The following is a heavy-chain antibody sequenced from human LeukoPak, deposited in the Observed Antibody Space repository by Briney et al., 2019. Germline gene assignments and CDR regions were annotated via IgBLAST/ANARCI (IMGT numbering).Heavy chain of an antibody. CDR3: ARGGRHYDDNWFDP. D-gene: IGHD3-3*01. CDR2: ISYDGSNK. Sequence: GGSLRLSCAASGFTFSSYAMHWVRQAPGKGLEWVAVISYDGSNKYYADSVKGRFTISRDNSKNTLYLQMNSLRAEDTAVYYCARGGRHYDDNWFDPWGQGTLVTVSS. J-gene: IGHJ5*02. CDR1: GFTFSSYA. V-gene: IGHV3-30-3*01.